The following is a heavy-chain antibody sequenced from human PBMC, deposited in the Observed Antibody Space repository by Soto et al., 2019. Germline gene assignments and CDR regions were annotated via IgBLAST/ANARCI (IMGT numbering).Heavy chain of an antibody. CDR3: ARDYSSGWYFAWFDP. D-gene: IGHD6-19*01. V-gene: IGHV1-18*01. Sequence: QVQLVPSGAEVKKPGASVKVSCKASGYTFTSYGISWVRQAPGQGLEWMGWISAYNGNTNYAQQLQGRVTMTTDTSTSTAYMELRSLRSDDTAVYYCARDYSSGWYFAWFDPWGQGTLVTVSS. J-gene: IGHJ5*02. CDR2: ISAYNGNT. CDR1: GYTFTSYG.